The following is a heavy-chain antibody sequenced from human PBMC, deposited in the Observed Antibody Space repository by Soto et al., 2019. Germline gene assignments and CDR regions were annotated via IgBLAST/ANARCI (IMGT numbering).Heavy chain of an antibody. V-gene: IGHV4-38-2*01. CDR2: IYHSGST. J-gene: IGHJ5*02. CDR1: CYSISSGYY. Sequence: PSDTLSLTCAVSCYSISSGYYWGWIRQPPGKGLEWIGSIYHSGSTYYNPSLKSRVTISVDTSKNQFSLKLSSVTAADTAVYYCARGGTNWFDPWGQGTLVTVS. CDR3: ARGGTNWFDP. D-gene: IGHD1-26*01.